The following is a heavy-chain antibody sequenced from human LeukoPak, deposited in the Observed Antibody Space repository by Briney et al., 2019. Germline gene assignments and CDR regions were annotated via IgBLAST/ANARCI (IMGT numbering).Heavy chain of an antibody. J-gene: IGHJ5*02. Sequence: PSQTLSLTCTVSGGSISSGDYYWSWIRQPPGKGLEWIGYIYYSGSTYYNPSLKSRVTISVDTSKNQFSLKLSSVTAADTAVYYCARQGDSSGWLWWFDPWGQGTLVTVSS. V-gene: IGHV4-30-4*08. CDR1: GGSISSGDYY. D-gene: IGHD6-19*01. CDR3: ARQGDSSGWLWWFDP. CDR2: IYYSGST.